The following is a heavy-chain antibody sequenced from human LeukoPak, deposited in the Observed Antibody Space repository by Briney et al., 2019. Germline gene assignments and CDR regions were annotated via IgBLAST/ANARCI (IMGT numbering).Heavy chain of an antibody. V-gene: IGHV3-21*01. CDR3: AGVNPIAAAGSFLDY. J-gene: IGHJ4*02. Sequence: PGGSLRLSCAASGFTFSSYSMNWVRQAPGKGLEWVSSISSSSSYIYYADSVKGRFTISRDNAKNSLYLQMNSLRAEDTAVYYCAGVNPIAAAGSFLDYWGQGTLVTVSS. CDR1: GFTFSSYS. CDR2: ISSSSSYI. D-gene: IGHD6-13*01.